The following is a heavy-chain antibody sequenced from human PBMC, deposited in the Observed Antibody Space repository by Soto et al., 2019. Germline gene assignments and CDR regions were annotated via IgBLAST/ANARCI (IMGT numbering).Heavy chain of an antibody. CDR2: ISHSGTS. Sequence: QVQLQESGPGLVKPSGTLSLTCAVSGGSISSSHWWTWVRQSPGKGLEYIGEISHSGTSNSNPSLKSRVTLSVDKSKNPFSLTLTSVTAADTAVYYCARVVLTITRGAFDARGQGTLVIVSS. V-gene: IGHV4-4*02. J-gene: IGHJ3*01. CDR3: ARVVLTITRGAFDA. D-gene: IGHD3-9*01. CDR1: GGSISSSHW.